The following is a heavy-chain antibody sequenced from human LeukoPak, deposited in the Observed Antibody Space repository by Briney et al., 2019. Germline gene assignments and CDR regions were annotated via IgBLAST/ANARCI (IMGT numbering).Heavy chain of an antibody. J-gene: IGHJ4*02. V-gene: IGHV3-23*01. D-gene: IGHD3-22*01. CDR3: AKDPYYYDSSGHSGGYFDY. Sequence: GGSLRLSCAASGFTFSGYAMSWVRRAPGKGLEWVSAISGSGGSTYYADSVKGRFTISRDNSKNTLYLQMNSLRAEDTAVYYCAKDPYYYDSSGHSGGYFDYWGQGTLVTVSS. CDR1: GFTFSGYA. CDR2: ISGSGGST.